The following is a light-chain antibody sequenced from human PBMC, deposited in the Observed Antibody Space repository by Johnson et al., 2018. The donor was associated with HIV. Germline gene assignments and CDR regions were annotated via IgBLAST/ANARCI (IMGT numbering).Light chain of an antibody. V-gene: IGLV1-51*02. J-gene: IGLJ1*01. CDR3: GTWDSNLTAHYV. CDR1: SSNVGNNY. Sequence: HSVLTQPPSVSAAPGQKVTISCSGTSSNVGNNYVSWYQQFPGTAPTLLIYEKNKRPSGIPDPFSASKSGTSATLAITGLQTGDKADYYFGTWDSNLTAHYVFGTRTNVTVL. CDR2: EKN.